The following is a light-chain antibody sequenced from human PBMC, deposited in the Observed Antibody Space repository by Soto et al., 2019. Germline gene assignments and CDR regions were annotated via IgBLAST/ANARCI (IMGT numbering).Light chain of an antibody. J-gene: IGKJ1*01. V-gene: IGKV1-5*01. CDR2: DAS. Sequence: DIQMTQSPSTLSASVGDRVTITCRASQSISSWLAWYQQKPGKAPKLLIYDASSLESGVPSRFSGSGSGTEFTLPIRSLQPDDLATYYCQQYNSYSGTFGQGTKVEIK. CDR3: QQYNSYSGT. CDR1: QSISSW.